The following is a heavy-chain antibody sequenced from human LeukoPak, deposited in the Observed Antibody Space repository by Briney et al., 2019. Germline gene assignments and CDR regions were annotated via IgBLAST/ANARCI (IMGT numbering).Heavy chain of an antibody. V-gene: IGHV4-31*03. J-gene: IGHJ5*02. CDR3: ARARTGMFWFDP. CDR2: IYYSGST. Sequence: SQTLSLTCTVSGGSISSGGYYWSWIRQHPGKGLERIGYIYYSGSTYYNPSLKSRVTISVDTSKNQFSLKLSSVTAADTAVYYCARARTGMFWFDPWGQGTLVTVSS. CDR1: GGSISSGGYY. D-gene: IGHD3-10*01.